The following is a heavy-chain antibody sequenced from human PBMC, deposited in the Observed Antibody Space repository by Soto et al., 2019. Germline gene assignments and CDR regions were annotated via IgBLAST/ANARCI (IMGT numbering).Heavy chain of an antibody. CDR3: ATEPEGGGMDV. CDR2: ISSSGSTI. CDR1: GFTFSSYE. J-gene: IGHJ6*02. Sequence: PGGSLRLSCAASGFTFSSYEMNWVRQAPGKGLEWVSYISSSGSTIYYADSVKGRFTISRDNAKNSLYLQMNSLRAEDTAVYYCATEPEGGGMDVWSQGTTVTVSS. V-gene: IGHV3-48*03.